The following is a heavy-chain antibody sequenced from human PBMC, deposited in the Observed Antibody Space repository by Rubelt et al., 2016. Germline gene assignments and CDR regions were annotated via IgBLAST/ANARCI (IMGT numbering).Heavy chain of an antibody. J-gene: IGHJ4*02. V-gene: IGHV1-2*02. CDR2: INPQRGGT. CDR3: ARGPLYSYGIIDS. D-gene: IGHD5-18*01. CDR1: EYTFTDYY. Sequence: QVQLVQSGAEVKKPGASVKVSCKASEYTFTDYYVYWVRQAPGQGLEWMGWINPQRGGTNYAEKFQGRVTVTRDTPCSTAYMELSRLKSDDMAVYYCARGPLYSYGIIDSWGQGTLVTVSS.